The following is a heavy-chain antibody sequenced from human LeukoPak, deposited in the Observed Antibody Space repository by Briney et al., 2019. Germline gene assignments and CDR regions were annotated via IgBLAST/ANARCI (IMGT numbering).Heavy chain of an antibody. CDR2: TSGSGDST. Sequence: GSLRLSCAASGFTLTSYAMSWVRQAPGKGLEWVSATSGSGDSTNYADSVKGRFTISRDNSKNTVYLQMNSLRADDTAVYYCTKDLRGWSNSWGQGTLVTVSS. D-gene: IGHD5/OR15-5a*01. V-gene: IGHV3-23*01. J-gene: IGHJ5*01. CDR1: GFTLTSYA. CDR3: TKDLRGWSNS.